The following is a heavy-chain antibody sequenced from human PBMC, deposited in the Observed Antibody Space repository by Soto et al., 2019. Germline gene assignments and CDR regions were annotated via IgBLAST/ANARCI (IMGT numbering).Heavy chain of an antibody. D-gene: IGHD3-22*01. CDR1: GFTFSDYN. CDR3: TREGDGSGFFSDF. Sequence: EVHLVESGGGLVQPGGPLRLSCVASGFTFSDYNMNWVRQAPGKGLEWVSFISGRSNTIYYADSVKGRFTISRDNAKNSLYLLMNSLRAEDTAVNYCTREGDGSGFFSDFWGQGALVTVSS. CDR2: ISGRSNTI. V-gene: IGHV3-48*01. J-gene: IGHJ4*02.